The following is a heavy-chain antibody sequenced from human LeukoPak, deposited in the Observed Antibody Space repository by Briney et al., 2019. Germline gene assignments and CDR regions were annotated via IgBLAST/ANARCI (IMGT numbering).Heavy chain of an antibody. J-gene: IGHJ4*02. CDR2: IESSSSYT. Sequence: GGSLGLSCAASGFIFSDYYMSWIRQAPGKGLEWVSYIESSSSYTSYADSVKGRFTISRDNAKNSLYLQMNSLRAEDTAVYFCGRAANTATGTPTLATDYWGQGTLVTVSS. CDR1: GFIFSDYY. CDR3: GRAANTATGTPTLATDY. V-gene: IGHV3-11*05. D-gene: IGHD6-13*01.